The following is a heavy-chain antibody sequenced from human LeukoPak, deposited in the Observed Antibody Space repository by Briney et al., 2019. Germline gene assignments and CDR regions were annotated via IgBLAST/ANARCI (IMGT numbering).Heavy chain of an antibody. J-gene: IGHJ4*02. D-gene: IGHD1-1*01. Sequence: SETLSLTCTVSGGSISSYYWSWIRQPPGKGLEWIGYIYYSGSTNYNPSLKSRVTISVDTSKNQFSLKLSSVTAADTAVYYCAREGERSPYYFDYWGQGTLVTVSS. CDR1: GGSISSYY. CDR2: IYYSGST. V-gene: IGHV4-59*12. CDR3: AREGERSPYYFDY.